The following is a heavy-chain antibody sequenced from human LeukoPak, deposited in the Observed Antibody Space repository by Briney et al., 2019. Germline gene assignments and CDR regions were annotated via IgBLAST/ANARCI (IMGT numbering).Heavy chain of an antibody. CDR2: INHSGST. CDR1: GGSFSGYN. J-gene: IGHJ4*02. D-gene: IGHD3-22*01. CDR3: AREPVVIKGFDY. V-gene: IGHV4-34*01. Sequence: SETLSLTCAVYGGSFSGYNWSWIRQPPGKGLEWIGEINHSGSTNYNPSLKSRVTISVDTSKNQFSLKLSSVTAADTAVYYCAREPVVIKGFDYWGQGTLVTVSS.